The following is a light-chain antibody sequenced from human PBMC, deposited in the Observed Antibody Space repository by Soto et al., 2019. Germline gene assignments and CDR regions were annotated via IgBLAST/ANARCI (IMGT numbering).Light chain of an antibody. Sequence: EIVLTQSPGTLSLSPGERATLSCWASQSISSNYLAWYQQKPGQPPRLLISGSSTRATGIPKRFSGSASGTNFTLTISSLEPEDFAVFYCQQYGSSPFTFGPGTKVDFK. J-gene: IGKJ3*01. V-gene: IGKV3-20*01. CDR2: GSS. CDR3: QQYGSSPFT. CDR1: QSISSNY.